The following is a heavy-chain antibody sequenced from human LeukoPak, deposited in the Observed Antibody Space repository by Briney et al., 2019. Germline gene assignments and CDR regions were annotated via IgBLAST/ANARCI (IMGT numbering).Heavy chain of an antibody. D-gene: IGHD6-19*01. CDR3: AKDLGAVAAQGMDV. CDR1: GFTFSSYW. CDR2: IKQDGSEK. Sequence: GWSLRLSCAASGFTFSSYWMSWVRQAPGKGLEGVANIKQDGSEKYYVCSVKGRFTIYRDNAKNSLYLQMNSLRAEDTAVYYCAKDLGAVAAQGMDVWGQGTTVTVSS. V-gene: IGHV3-7*01. J-gene: IGHJ6*02.